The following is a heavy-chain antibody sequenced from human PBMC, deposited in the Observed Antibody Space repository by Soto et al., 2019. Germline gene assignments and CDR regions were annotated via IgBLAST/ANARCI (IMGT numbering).Heavy chain of an antibody. CDR3: VRQGDANEYSYIHY. CDR1: GYSFNTYW. CDR2: IYPGDSDT. J-gene: IGHJ4*02. Sequence: PGESLKISCKASGYSFNTYWIGWVRQMPGRGLEWMGIIYPGDSDTRYSPSFQGQVIISADRSTSAAYLQWTSLKASDSAMYYCVRQGDANEYSYIHYSGQATPVTVSS. V-gene: IGHV5-51*01. D-gene: IGHD2-8*01.